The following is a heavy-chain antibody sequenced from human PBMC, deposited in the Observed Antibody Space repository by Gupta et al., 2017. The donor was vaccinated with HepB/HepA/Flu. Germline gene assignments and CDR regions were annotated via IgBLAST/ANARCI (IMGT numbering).Heavy chain of an antibody. CDR3: AREAKWPHAGFDY. CDR2: ISYDGSNK. D-gene: IGHD5-12*01. Sequence: QVQLVESGGGVVQPGRSLRLSCAASGFTFSSYAMHWVRQAPGKGLEWVAVISYDGSNKYYADSVKGRFTISRDNSKNTLYLQMNSLRAEDTAVYYCAREAKWPHAGFDYWGQGTLVTVSS. J-gene: IGHJ4*02. V-gene: IGHV3-30-3*01. CDR1: GFTFSSYA.